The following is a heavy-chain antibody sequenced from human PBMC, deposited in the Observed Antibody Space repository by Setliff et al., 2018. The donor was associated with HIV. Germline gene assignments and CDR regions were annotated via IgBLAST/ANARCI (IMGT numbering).Heavy chain of an antibody. D-gene: IGHD2-2*02. J-gene: IGHJ3*02. CDR2: INPSGGST. V-gene: IGHV1-46*01. CDR3: ARGKDIVVVPAAIGYDAFDI. CDR1: GYTFTSYY. Sequence: GASVKVSCKASGYTFTSYYMHWVRQAPAQGLEWMGIINPSGGSTGYAQKFQGRVTITADESTSTAYMELSSLRSEDTAVYYCARGKDIVVVPAAIGYDAFDIWGQGTMVTVSS.